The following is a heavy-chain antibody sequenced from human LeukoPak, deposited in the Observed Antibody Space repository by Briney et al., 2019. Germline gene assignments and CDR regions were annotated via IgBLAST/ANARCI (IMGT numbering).Heavy chain of an antibody. J-gene: IGHJ5*02. D-gene: IGHD2-2*01. CDR1: GFTFSSYS. CDR2: ISSSSSYI. Sequence: GGSLRPSCAASGFTFSSYSMNWVRQAPGKGLEWVSSISSSSSYIYYADSVKGRFTISRDNAKNSLYLQMNSLRAEDTAVYYCARRMEGYCSSTSCYALNPWGQGTLVTVSS. V-gene: IGHV3-21*01. CDR3: ARRMEGYCSSTSCYALNP.